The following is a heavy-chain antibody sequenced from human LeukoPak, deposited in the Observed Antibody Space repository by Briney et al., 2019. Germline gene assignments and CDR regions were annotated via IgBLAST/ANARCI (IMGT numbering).Heavy chain of an antibody. D-gene: IGHD6-19*01. J-gene: IGHJ5*02. CDR2: IYYSGST. CDR3: ARRSSGWFEGFDP. Sequence: SETLSLTCTVSGGSISSSSYYWGWIRQPPGKGLEWIGSIYYSGSTYYNPSLKSRVTISVDTSKNQFSLKLSSVTAADTAVYYCARRSSGWFEGFDPWGQGTLVTVSS. CDR1: GGSISSSSYY. V-gene: IGHV4-39*01.